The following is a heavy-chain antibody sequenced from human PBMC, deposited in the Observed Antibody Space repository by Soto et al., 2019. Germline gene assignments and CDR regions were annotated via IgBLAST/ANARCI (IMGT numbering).Heavy chain of an antibody. D-gene: IGHD2-15*01. CDR1: GSALSDHF. Sequence: EVQLVESGGGLVQPGGSLRLSCAASGSALSDHFMDWVRQAPGKGLEWVGRIRNKVNSYTTEYAASVKGRFTISRDDSKNSLYLQMDSLKAEDTAVYYCARTGYCSGGSCYPFDYWGQGILVTVSS. V-gene: IGHV3-72*01. J-gene: IGHJ4*02. CDR2: IRNKVNSYTT. CDR3: ARTGYCSGGSCYPFDY.